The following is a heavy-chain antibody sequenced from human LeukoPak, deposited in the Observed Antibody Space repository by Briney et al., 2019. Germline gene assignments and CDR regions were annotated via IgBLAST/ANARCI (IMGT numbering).Heavy chain of an antibody. J-gene: IGHJ4*02. CDR3: ARGIAVAGHNDY. Sequence: SETLSLTCTVSGGSIGSYYWSWIRQPPGKGLEWIGYIYYSGSTNYNPSLKSRVTISVDTSKNQFSLKLSSVTAADTAVYYCARGIAVAGHNDYWGQGTLVTVSS. V-gene: IGHV4-59*01. CDR1: GGSIGSYY. D-gene: IGHD6-19*01. CDR2: IYYSGST.